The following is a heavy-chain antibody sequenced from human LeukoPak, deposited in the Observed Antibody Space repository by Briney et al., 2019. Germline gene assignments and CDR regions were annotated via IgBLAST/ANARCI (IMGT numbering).Heavy chain of an antibody. J-gene: IGHJ2*01. D-gene: IGHD4-17*01. CDR3: ARDSPLTTVTTFPYWYFDL. Sequence: SQTLSLTSAISGDSVSSNSAAWNWIRQSASRGLEWLARTYYKSTWYNDYAVSVKSRITINPDTSKNQFSLQLNSVTPEDTAVYYCARDSPLTTVTTFPYWYFDLWGRGTLVTVSS. CDR1: GDSVSSNSAA. CDR2: TYYKSTWYN. V-gene: IGHV6-1*01.